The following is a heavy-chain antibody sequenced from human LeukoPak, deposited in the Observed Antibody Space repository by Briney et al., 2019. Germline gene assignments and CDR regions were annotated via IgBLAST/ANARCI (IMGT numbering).Heavy chain of an antibody. CDR3: TTTPQVHSGRDY. V-gene: IGHV3-15*01. CDR1: GFTFSAYA. J-gene: IGHJ4*02. D-gene: IGHD1-1*01. CDR2: IKSKTDGGTT. Sequence: GGSLRLSCEASGFTFSAYAMTWVRQAPGKGLEWVGRIKSKTDGGTTDYAAPVKGRFTISRDDSKNTLYLQMNRLETEDTAMYYCTTTPQVHSGRDYWGQGTRVTVSS.